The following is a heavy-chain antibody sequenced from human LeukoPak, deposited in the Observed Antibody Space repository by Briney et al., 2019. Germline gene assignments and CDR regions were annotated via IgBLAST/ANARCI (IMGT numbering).Heavy chain of an antibody. Sequence: SETLSLTCAVYGGSFSGYYWSWSRQPPGKGLEWIGEINHSGSTNYNPSLKSRVTISVDTSKNQFSLKLSSVTAADTAVYYCARRWLHRKGFDYWGQGTLVTVSS. D-gene: IGHD5-24*01. V-gene: IGHV4-34*01. CDR2: INHSGST. CDR1: GGSFSGYY. CDR3: ARRWLHRKGFDY. J-gene: IGHJ4*02.